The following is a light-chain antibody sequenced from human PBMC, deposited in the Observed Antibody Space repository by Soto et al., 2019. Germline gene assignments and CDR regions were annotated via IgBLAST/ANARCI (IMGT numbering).Light chain of an antibody. CDR2: LNSDGSH. CDR3: QTWGTGIRV. J-gene: IGLJ1*01. CDR1: SGHSNYA. Sequence: QPVLTQSPSASASLGASVKLTCTLSSGHSNYAIAWHQQQTEKGPRYLMKLNSDGSHRKGDGIPDRFSGSSSGAERYLTISSIQSEDEADYYCQTWGTGIRVFGTGTKLTVL. V-gene: IGLV4-69*01.